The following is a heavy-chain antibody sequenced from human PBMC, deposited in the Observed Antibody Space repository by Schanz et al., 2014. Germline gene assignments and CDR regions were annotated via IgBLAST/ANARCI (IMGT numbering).Heavy chain of an antibody. D-gene: IGHD3-9*01. CDR1: GGSISSSNYY. J-gene: IGHJ4*02. Sequence: QLQLQESGPGLVKPSETLSLTCTVSGGSISSSNYYWGWIRQPPGKGLEWIESIYYSGSTYYNPSFKSRLPPPLDTSKTLFSLKLTAVTAADTAVYYCARQFYDILTGYWFPYYFDYWGQGTLVTVSS. CDR3: ARQFYDILTGYWFPYYFDY. V-gene: IGHV4-39*01. CDR2: IYYSGST.